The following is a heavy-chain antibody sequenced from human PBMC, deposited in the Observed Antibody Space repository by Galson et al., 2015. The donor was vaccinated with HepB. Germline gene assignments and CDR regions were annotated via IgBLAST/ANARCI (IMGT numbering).Heavy chain of an antibody. V-gene: IGHV3-30*03. CDR3: AVAARGYFDY. J-gene: IGHJ4*02. Sequence: SLRLSCAASGFTFSSYGMHWVRQAPGKGLEWVAVISYDGSNKYYADSVKGRFTISRDNSKNTLYLQMNSLRAEDTAVYYCAVAARGYFDYWGQGTLVTVSS. CDR1: GFTFSSYG. D-gene: IGHD6-6*01. CDR2: ISYDGSNK.